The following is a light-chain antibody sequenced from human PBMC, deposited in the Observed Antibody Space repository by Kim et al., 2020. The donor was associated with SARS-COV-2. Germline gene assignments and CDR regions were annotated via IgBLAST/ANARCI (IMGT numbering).Light chain of an antibody. V-gene: IGKV3-20*01. J-gene: IGKJ2*01. Sequence: LSPGERATLSCTASQDVSYNYLAWYQHKPGQAPRLLIYGASVRAAGIPDRFVGGGSGTDFTLTITRVQPEDFAVYYCQHYTGTPHTFGQGTKLEI. CDR1: QDVSYNY. CDR2: GAS. CDR3: QHYTGTPHT.